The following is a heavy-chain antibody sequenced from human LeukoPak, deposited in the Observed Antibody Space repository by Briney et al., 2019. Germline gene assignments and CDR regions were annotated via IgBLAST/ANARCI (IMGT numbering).Heavy chain of an antibody. CDR3: ARASVAGTPAFDY. D-gene: IGHD6-19*01. CDR2: INPNSGGT. V-gene: IGHV1-2*02. J-gene: IGHJ4*02. Sequence: ASVKVSCKASGYTFTGYYMHWVRQAPGQGLEWMGWINPNSGGTNYAQKFQGRVTMTRDTSISTAYMELSRLRSDDTAVYYCARASVAGTPAFDYWGQGTLVTVSS. CDR1: GYTFTGYY.